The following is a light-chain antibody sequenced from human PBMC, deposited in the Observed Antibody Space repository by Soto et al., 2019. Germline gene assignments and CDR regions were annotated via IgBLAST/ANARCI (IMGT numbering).Light chain of an antibody. CDR2: ETS. CDR1: QSVRDSH. J-gene: IGKJ1*01. CDR3: QQYGSSPGT. V-gene: IGKV3-20*01. Sequence: EIVLTQSPGTLSMSPGERATLSCRASQSVRDSHLAWYQQKPGQAPSLLIYETSSRATGIPDRFRGSGSGTEFALTITRVEPEDVAMYFCQQYGSSPGTFGLGTKVEI.